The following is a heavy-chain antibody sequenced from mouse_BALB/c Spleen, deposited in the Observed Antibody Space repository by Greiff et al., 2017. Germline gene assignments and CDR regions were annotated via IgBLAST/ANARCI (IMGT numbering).Heavy chain of an antibody. Sequence: VQLQQSGAELVRPGTSVKVSCKASGYAFTNYLIEWVKQRPGQGLEWIGYINPYNDGTKYNEKFKGKATLTSDKSSSTAYMELSSLTSEDSAVYYCAGGGNWYFDVWGAGTTVTVSS. J-gene: IGHJ1*01. CDR2: INPYNDGT. V-gene: IGHV1-54*01. CDR3: AGGGNWYFDV. CDR1: GYAFTNYL.